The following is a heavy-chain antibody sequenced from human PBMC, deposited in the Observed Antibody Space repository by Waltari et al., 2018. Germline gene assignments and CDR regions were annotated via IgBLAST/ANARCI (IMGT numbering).Heavy chain of an antibody. CDR3: ARGRGIAAAPYYFDY. V-gene: IGHV4-34*01. Sequence: QVQLQQWGAGLLKPSETLSLTCAVYGGSFSGYYWSWIRQPPGKGLEWIGEINHSGSTNCNPALKSRVTISVDTSKNQFSRKLSSVTAADTAVYYCARGRGIAAAPYYFDYWGQGTLVTVSS. J-gene: IGHJ4*02. CDR2: INHSGST. CDR1: GGSFSGYY. D-gene: IGHD6-13*01.